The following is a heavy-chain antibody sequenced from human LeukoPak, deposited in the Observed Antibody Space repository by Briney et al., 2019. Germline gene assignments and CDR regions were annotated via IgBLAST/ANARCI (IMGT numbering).Heavy chain of an antibody. D-gene: IGHD3-22*01. CDR2: IRSKAYGGTT. J-gene: IGHJ4*02. CDR3: TRERDYYDSSGHFDY. Sequence: GGSLRLSCAASGFILSSYGVLWVRQAPGKGLEWVGFIRSKAYGGTTEYAASVKGRFTISRDDSKSIAYLQMNSLKTEDTAVYYCTRERDYYDSSGHFDYWGQGTLVTVSS. CDR1: GFILSSYG. V-gene: IGHV3-49*04.